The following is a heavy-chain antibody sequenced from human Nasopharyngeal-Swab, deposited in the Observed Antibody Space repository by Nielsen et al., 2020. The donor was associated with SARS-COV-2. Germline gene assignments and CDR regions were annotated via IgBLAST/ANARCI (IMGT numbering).Heavy chain of an antibody. J-gene: IGHJ6*03. Sequence: VRQMPGKGLEWIGYIYYSGSTYYNPSLKSRVTISVDTSKNQFSLKLSSVTAADTAVYYCARDGYDFWSGYLRGTGRYYYYYYMDVWGKGTTVTVSS. CDR2: IYYSGST. D-gene: IGHD3-3*01. CDR3: ARDGYDFWSGYLRGTGRYYYYYYMDV. V-gene: IGHV4-30-4*01.